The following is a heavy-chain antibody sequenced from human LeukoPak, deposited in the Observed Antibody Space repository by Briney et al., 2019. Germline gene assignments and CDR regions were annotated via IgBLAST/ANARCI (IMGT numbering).Heavy chain of an antibody. CDR2: IRYDGSNK. Sequence: GGSLRLSCAASGFTFSSYGMHWVRQAPGKGLEWVAFIRYDGSNKYYADSVKGRFTISRDNSKNTLYLQMNSLRAEDTAVYYCAKDSYCSSTSCPPGTIYYYYYYMDVWGKGTTVTISS. J-gene: IGHJ6*03. CDR1: GFTFSSYG. CDR3: AKDSYCSSTSCPPGTIYYYYYYMDV. V-gene: IGHV3-30*02. D-gene: IGHD2-2*01.